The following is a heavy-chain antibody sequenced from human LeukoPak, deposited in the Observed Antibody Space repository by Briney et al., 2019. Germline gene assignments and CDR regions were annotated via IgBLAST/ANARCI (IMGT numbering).Heavy chain of an antibody. CDR3: AKRPDCSTTNCFRFEY. Sequence: GGSLRLSCAASGFTFSTYAMSWVRQAPGQGLGWVSSISGDGDSTYYAESVKGRFTISRDNSKNTLYLQMNSLRAEDTAVYYCAKRPDCSTTNCFRFEYWGQGTLVTVSS. V-gene: IGHV3-23*01. D-gene: IGHD2-2*01. J-gene: IGHJ4*02. CDR1: GFTFSTYA. CDR2: ISGDGDST.